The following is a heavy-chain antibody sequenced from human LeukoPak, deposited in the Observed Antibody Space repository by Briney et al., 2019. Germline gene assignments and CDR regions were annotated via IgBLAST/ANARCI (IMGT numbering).Heavy chain of an antibody. D-gene: IGHD2-2*01. J-gene: IGHJ5*02. CDR3: ARGVGVQHSFDP. V-gene: IGHV1-69*04. Sequence: GASVKVSCKASGGTSNSHAISWVRQAPGQGLEWMGRIIPNLGTTNRAQNFQDRVTLTADKSTNTAYMELTSLTSDDTAVYYCARGVGVQHSFDPWGQGTLVTVSS. CDR1: GGTSNSHA. CDR2: IIPNLGTT.